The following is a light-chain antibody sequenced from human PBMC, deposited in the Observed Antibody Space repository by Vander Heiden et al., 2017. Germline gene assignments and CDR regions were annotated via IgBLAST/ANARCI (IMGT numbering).Light chain of an antibody. J-gene: IGLJ3*02. V-gene: IGLV1-40*01. CDR2: VNN. Sequence: QSVLTQPPSVSGAPAQRVTISCAGSSSNIGAGFDVHWYQHLPGRDRRLRSVVNNMRPSGVPDRFSCATACTSASLVTTGLQADDEADDYWHSPDSSLSASGVFGGGTKLTVL. CDR3: HSPDSSLSASGV. CDR1: SSNIGAGFD.